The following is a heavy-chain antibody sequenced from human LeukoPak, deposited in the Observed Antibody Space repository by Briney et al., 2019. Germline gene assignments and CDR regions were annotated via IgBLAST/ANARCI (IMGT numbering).Heavy chain of an antibody. J-gene: IGHJ4*02. CDR2: IKEDGTEK. CDR1: GFTFSSYW. Sequence: GGSLRLSCAASGFTFSSYWMSWIRQAPGKGLEWVANIKEDGTEKYYVDSVKGRFTISRDNAKISLYLQMNSLRAEDTAVYYCARLLAYGSGAEAFDYWGQGALVTVSS. D-gene: IGHD3-10*01. V-gene: IGHV3-7*01. CDR3: ARLLAYGSGAEAFDY.